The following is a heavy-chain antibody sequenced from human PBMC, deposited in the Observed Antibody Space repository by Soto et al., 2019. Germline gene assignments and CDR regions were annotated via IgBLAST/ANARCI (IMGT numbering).Heavy chain of an antibody. CDR3: AKLMVRGVINMDV. J-gene: IGHJ6*02. CDR1: GFTFDDYA. Sequence: EVQLVESGGGLVQPGRSLRLSCAASGFTFDDYAMHWVRQAPGKGLEWVSGISWNSGSIGYADSVKGRFTISRDNAKNSLYLQMNSLRAEDTALYYCAKLMVRGVINMDVWDQGTTVTVSS. D-gene: IGHD3-10*01. V-gene: IGHV3-9*01. CDR2: ISWNSGSI.